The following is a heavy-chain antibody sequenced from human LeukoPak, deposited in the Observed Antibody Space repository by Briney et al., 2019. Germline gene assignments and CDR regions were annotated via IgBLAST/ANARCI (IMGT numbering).Heavy chain of an antibody. CDR2: ISGSGGST. J-gene: IGHJ3*02. CDR3: ATRYGGNLWDASDI. D-gene: IGHD4-23*01. CDR1: GFTFSSYG. Sequence: GGSLRLSCAASGFTFSSYGMSWVRQAPGKGLEWVSAISGSGGSTYYADSVKGLFTISRDNAKNSLYLQMDSLRAEDTAVYYCATRYGGNLWDASDIWGQGTMVTVS. V-gene: IGHV3-23*01.